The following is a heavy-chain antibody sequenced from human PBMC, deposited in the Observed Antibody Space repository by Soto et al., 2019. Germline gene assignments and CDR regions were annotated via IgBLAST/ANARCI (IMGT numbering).Heavy chain of an antibody. J-gene: IGHJ4*02. D-gene: IGHD2-15*01. Sequence: GGSLRLSCAASEFTFSSYAMSWVRQAPGKGLEWVSTISGNDGSTYYADSVKGRFTISRDTSKNTLYLQMNSLRAEDTAVYYCAKHLCSGGTSFERYFDYWGRGTLVTVS. V-gene: IGHV3-23*01. CDR3: AKHLCSGGTSFERYFDY. CDR1: EFTFSSYA. CDR2: ISGNDGST.